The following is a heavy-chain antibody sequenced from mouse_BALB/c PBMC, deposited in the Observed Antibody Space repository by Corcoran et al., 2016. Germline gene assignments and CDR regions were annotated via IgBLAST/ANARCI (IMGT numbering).Heavy chain of an antibody. J-gene: IGHJ1*01. CDR1: GYTFTNYG. Sequence: QIQLVQSGPELKKPGETVKISCKASGYTFTNYGMNWVKQAPGKGLKWLGWINTYTGEPTYADDFKGRFAFSLETSARTAYLQINNLKNEDMATYVCARFTTVVATRYFDVWGAGTTVTVSS. D-gene: IGHD1-1*01. V-gene: IGHV9-1*02. CDR3: ARFTTVVATRYFDV. CDR2: INTYTGEP.